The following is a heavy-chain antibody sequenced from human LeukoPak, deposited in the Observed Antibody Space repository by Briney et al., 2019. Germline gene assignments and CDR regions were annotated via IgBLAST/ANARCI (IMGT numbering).Heavy chain of an antibody. CDR1: GFTFSKYW. D-gene: IGHD6-19*01. CDR3: AAQGYNSGWYGFDI. Sequence: GGSLRLSCAASGFTFSKYWVNWVRQAPGKGLEWVASIKHDGSEKYYVDSVKGRFTISRDNAKNSLYLQMNSLRAEDTALYYCAAQGYNSGWYGFDIWGQGTMVTVSS. J-gene: IGHJ3*02. V-gene: IGHV3-7*01. CDR2: IKHDGSEK.